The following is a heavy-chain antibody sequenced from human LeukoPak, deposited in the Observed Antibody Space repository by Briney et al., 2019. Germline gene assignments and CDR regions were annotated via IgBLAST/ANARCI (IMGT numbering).Heavy chain of an antibody. CDR2: IRYDGSNK. CDR3: AKAARIAVAGHFDY. CDR1: GFTFSSYG. J-gene: IGHJ4*02. Sequence: GGSLRLSCAASGFTFSSYGMHWVRQAPGKGLEWVAFIRYDGSNKYYADSVKGRFTISRDNSKNTLYLQMNSLRAKDTAVYYCAKAARIAVAGHFDYWGQGTLVTVSS. V-gene: IGHV3-30*02. D-gene: IGHD6-19*01.